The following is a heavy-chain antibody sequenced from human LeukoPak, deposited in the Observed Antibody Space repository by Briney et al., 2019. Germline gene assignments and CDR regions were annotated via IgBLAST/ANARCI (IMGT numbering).Heavy chain of an antibody. V-gene: IGHV3-23*01. D-gene: IGHD3-10*01. CDR1: GFTFSSYG. J-gene: IGHJ4*02. CDR3: ATLGGITMVRGEYFDY. Sequence: GGTLRLSCAASGFTFSSYGMSWVRQAPGKGLEWVSAISGSGGSTYYADSVKGRFTISRDNSKNTLYLQMNSLRAEDTAVYYCATLGGITMVRGEYFDYWGQGTLVTVSS. CDR2: ISGSGGST.